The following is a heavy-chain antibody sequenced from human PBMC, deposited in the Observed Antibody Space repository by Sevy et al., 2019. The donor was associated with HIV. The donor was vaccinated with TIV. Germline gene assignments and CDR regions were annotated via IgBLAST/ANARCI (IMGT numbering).Heavy chain of an antibody. Sequence: SETLSLTCTVSGGSVSGVPYYWSWIRQHPGKGPEWIAYISHSGSAVYNPSLKSRVNMSVVTSKNQFSFKMRSVTPSDTAVYYCAGGVFEYLFTDNDRHYGMVVWGQGTTVTVSS. CDR3: AGGVFEYLFTDNDRHYGMVV. CDR1: GGSVSGVPYY. D-gene: IGHD3-16*01. J-gene: IGHJ6*02. CDR2: ISHSGSA. V-gene: IGHV4-31*03.